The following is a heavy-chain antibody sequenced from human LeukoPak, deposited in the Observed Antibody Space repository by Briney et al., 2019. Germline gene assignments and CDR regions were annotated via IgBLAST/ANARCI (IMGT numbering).Heavy chain of an antibody. V-gene: IGHV4-39*01. CDR1: GGSIGSSSYY. Sequence: PSETLSLTCTVSGGSIGSSSYYWGWIRQPPGKGLEWIGSIYYSGSTYYNPSLKSRVTISVDTSKNQFSLKLSSVTAADTAVYYCARRPSGGYGENYYYYYYMDVWGKGTTATISS. CDR3: ARRPSGGYGENYYYYYYMDV. D-gene: IGHD4-17*01. CDR2: IYYSGST. J-gene: IGHJ6*03.